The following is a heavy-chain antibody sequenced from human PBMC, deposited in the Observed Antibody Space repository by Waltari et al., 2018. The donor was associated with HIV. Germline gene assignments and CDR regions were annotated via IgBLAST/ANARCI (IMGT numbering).Heavy chain of an antibody. CDR2: IFPCDSDT. J-gene: IGHJ6*02. V-gene: IGHV5-51*01. CDR1: GFTFSNAW. D-gene: IGHD1-1*01. Sequence: EMQVVESGGDLVKPGGSLRLSCAASGFTFSNAWVSWVRQMPGKGLEWMGIIFPCDSDTSYRPSFQGQVTISADRSINTAYLQWTSLKASDTATYYCAKSLVERQLGGVDVWGQGTTVTVSS. CDR3: AKSLVERQLGGVDV.